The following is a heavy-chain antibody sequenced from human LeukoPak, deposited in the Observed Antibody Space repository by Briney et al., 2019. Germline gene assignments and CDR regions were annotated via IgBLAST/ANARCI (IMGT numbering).Heavy chain of an antibody. D-gene: IGHD2-2*01. V-gene: IGHV1-8*01. CDR1: GYTFTSYD. Sequence: ASVKVSCKASGYTFTSYDINWVRQATGQGLEWMGWMNPNSGNTGYAQKFQGRVTMTRNTSISTAYMELSSLRSDDTAVYYCAAIVVVPAAPGDYWGQGTPVTVSS. CDR2: MNPNSGNT. J-gene: IGHJ4*02. CDR3: AAIVVVPAAPGDY.